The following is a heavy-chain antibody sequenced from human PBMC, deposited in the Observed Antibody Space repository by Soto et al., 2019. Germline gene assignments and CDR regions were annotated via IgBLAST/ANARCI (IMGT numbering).Heavy chain of an antibody. Sequence: GGSLRLSCAASVFTFSSYSMNWVRQAPGKGLEWICYIGPSHNDIGYAASVKGRFTISRDNAKDSLYLQMNSLRAEDTAVYYCARDRECTNGVCYQAYFDYWGQGTLVTVSS. J-gene: IGHJ4*02. CDR3: ARDRECTNGVCYQAYFDY. CDR1: VFTFSSYS. V-gene: IGHV3-21*05. CDR2: IGPSHNDI. D-gene: IGHD2-8*01.